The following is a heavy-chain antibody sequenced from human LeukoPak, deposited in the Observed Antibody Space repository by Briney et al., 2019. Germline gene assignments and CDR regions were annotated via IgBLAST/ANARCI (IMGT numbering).Heavy chain of an antibody. Sequence: PGRSLRLSCAASGFTFSSCWMSWVRQAPGKGLEWVANIKQDGSEKYYVDSVKGRFTISRDNAKNSLYLQMNSLRAEDTAVYYCATGGGFPVNWGQGTLVTVSS. CDR1: GFTFSSCW. J-gene: IGHJ4*02. CDR2: IKQDGSEK. CDR3: ATGGGFPVN. V-gene: IGHV3-7*01. D-gene: IGHD3-16*01.